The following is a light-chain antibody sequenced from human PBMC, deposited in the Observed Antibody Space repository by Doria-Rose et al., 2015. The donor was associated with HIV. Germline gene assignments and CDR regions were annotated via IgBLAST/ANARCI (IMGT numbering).Light chain of an antibody. CDR3: QQYNNWPPEDT. J-gene: IGKJ2*01. CDR2: GAS. CDR1: QSVSSN. Sequence: PGERATLSCRASQSVSSNLAWYQQKPGQAPRLLIYGASTRATGIPARFSGSESGTEFTLTISSMQSEDFAVYYCQQYNNWPPEDTFGQGTKLEIK. V-gene: IGKV3-15*01.